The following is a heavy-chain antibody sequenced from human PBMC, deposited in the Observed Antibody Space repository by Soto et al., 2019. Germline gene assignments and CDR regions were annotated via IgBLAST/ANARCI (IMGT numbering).Heavy chain of an antibody. V-gene: IGHV3-48*01. D-gene: IGHD2-15*01. CDR2: ISSSSTTK. Sequence: PGGSLRLSCAASGFTFSSYSMNWVRQAPGKGLEWVSYISSSSTTKYYADSVKGRFTISRDNAKNSLYLQVNSLRAEDTAVYYCARDGCSGSNCLNWFDPWGQGTLVTVSS. J-gene: IGHJ5*02. CDR1: GFTFSSYS. CDR3: ARDGCSGSNCLNWFDP.